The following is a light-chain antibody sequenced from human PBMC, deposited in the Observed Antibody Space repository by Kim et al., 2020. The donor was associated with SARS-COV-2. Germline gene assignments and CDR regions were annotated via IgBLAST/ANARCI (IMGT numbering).Light chain of an antibody. CDR1: QRVNSS. V-gene: IGKV3-15*01. Sequence: SPSKRATFACTASQRVNSSLAGCQQKPGHAPRLLIYGASTRATGIPARFSGSGSGTEFTLTISSLQSEDFAVYYCQQYNNWPLSFGGGTKVDIK. J-gene: IGKJ4*01. CDR3: QQYNNWPLS. CDR2: GAS.